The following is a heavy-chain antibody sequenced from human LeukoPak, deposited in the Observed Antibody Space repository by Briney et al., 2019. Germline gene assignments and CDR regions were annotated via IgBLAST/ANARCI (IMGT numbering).Heavy chain of an antibody. J-gene: IGHJ4*02. CDR2: IYYSGST. D-gene: IGHD1-26*01. V-gene: IGHV4-39*01. Sequence: SETLSLTSTVSGGSISSSSYYWGWIRQPPGKGLEWIGSIYYSGSTYYNPSLKSRVTISVDTSKNQFSLKLSSVTAADTAVYYCARPISSGSYSFDLGYWGQGTLVTVSS. CDR1: GGSISSSSYY. CDR3: ARPISSGSYSFDLGY.